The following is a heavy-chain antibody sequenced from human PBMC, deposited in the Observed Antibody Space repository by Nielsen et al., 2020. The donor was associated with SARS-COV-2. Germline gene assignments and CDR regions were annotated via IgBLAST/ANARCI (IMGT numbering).Heavy chain of an antibody. CDR2: VSAYNANT. CDR1: GYTFNNNG. V-gene: IGHV1-18*04. D-gene: IGHD2-15*01. CDR3: ARAVGSAFYYYYMDV. J-gene: IGHJ6*03. Sequence: ASVKVSCKASGYTFNNNGFSWVRQAPGQGLEWVGWVSAYNANTNYAQKLQGRVTMTTDTYTSTAYMELRSLRSDDTAVYYCARAVGSAFYYYYMDVWGQGTAVTVSS.